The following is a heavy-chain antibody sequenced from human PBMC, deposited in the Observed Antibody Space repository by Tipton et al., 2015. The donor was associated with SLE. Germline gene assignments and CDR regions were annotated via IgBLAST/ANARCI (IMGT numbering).Heavy chain of an antibody. CDR3: AREVSDGYHNHGPFDI. J-gene: IGHJ3*02. Sequence: TLSLTCTVSGGSISSGSYYWSWIRQPAGKGLEWIGYIYYSGSTNYNPSLKSRVTISVDTSKNQFSLKLSSVTAADTAVYYCAREVSDGYHNHGPFDIWGQGTMVTVSS. CDR1: GGSISSGSYY. V-gene: IGHV4-61*09. D-gene: IGHD5-24*01. CDR2: IYYSGST.